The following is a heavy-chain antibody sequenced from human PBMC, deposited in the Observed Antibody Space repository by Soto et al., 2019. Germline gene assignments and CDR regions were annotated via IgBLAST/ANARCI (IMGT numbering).Heavy chain of an antibody. CDR3: VRLGTTWGLDV. V-gene: IGHV3-30*19. CDR1: GFTFRSYV. J-gene: IGHJ1*01. Sequence: QVHLVESGGGVVQPGTSLRVSCVGAGFTFRSYVIHWVRQAPGKGLAWVALTSYDGSDKYYDYSVGGRLTISRDNSRNTGDLQIDSLRGEDTAVYYFVRLGTTWGLDVGGQGTLVSVSS. CDR2: TSYDGSDK. D-gene: IGHD2-21*01.